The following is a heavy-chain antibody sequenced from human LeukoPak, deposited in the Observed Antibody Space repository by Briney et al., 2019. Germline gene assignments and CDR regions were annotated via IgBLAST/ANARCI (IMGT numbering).Heavy chain of an antibody. Sequence: SETLSLTCAVYGGSFSGYYWSWIRQPPGKGLEWIGEINHSGSTNYNPSLKSRVTISVDTSKNQFSLKLSSVIAADTAVYYCARDLSGSYLDYWGQGTLVTVSS. CDR2: INHSGST. CDR1: GGSFSGYY. CDR3: ARDLSGSYLDY. V-gene: IGHV4-34*01. D-gene: IGHD1-26*01. J-gene: IGHJ4*02.